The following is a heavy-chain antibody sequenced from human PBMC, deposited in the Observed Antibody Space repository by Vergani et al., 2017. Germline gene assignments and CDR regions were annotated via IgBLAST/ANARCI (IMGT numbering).Heavy chain of an antibody. CDR2: ISTTSDTI. J-gene: IGHJ4*02. Sequence: DVQLVESGGDLVQPGGSLRLSCAASGFTFSSYSMNWVRQAPGKGLEWISYISTTSDTIYYADSVRGRFTISRDNAKNSLYLQMNSLRAEDTAVYYCASSWYDILTVDYWGQGTLVTVSS. CDR1: GFTFSSYS. CDR3: ASSWYDILTVDY. D-gene: IGHD3-9*01. V-gene: IGHV3-48*04.